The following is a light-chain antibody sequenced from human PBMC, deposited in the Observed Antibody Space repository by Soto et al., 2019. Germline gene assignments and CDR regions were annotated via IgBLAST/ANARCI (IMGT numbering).Light chain of an antibody. V-gene: IGKV3-15*01. CDR1: QSISTE. CDR2: SAS. J-gene: IGKJ2*01. CDR3: QQGHNWPLT. Sequence: EIAMTQSPATLSVSPGERATLSCRASQSISTELAWYQQIPGQPPRLLIYSASTRATGVPAPFTGSGSGSEFTLTISGLQSEDFAIYYCQQGHNWPLTFGQGTRLEI.